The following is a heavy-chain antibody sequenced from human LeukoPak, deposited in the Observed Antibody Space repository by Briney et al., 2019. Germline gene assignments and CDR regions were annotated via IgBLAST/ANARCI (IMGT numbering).Heavy chain of an antibody. CDR2: ISWNSDSI. J-gene: IGHJ2*01. CDR1: GFTFDDYA. Sequence: GRSLRLSCAASGFTFDDYAMHWVRQAPGKGLEWVSGISWNSDSISYADSVKGRFTISRDNAKNSLNLQMNSLRTEDTALYYCAKGHLDWYFDLWGRGTLATVSS. V-gene: IGHV3-9*01. CDR3: AKGHLDWYFDL.